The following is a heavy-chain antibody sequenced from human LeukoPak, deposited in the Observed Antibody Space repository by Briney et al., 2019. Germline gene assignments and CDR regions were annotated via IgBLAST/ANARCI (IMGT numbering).Heavy chain of an antibody. CDR1: GYTFTNYG. D-gene: IGHD2-2*01. Sequence: ASVKVSFKASGYTFTNYGISWVRQAPGQGLERMGLISAYNANTNYAQILQGRGTMSTDSSTSTAYMEMGSLRSDDTAVYYCARWGLVAPGTYYYYYMDVWGQGTTVTVSS. CDR2: ISAYNANT. CDR3: ARWGLVAPGTYYYYYMDV. J-gene: IGHJ6*03. V-gene: IGHV1-18*01.